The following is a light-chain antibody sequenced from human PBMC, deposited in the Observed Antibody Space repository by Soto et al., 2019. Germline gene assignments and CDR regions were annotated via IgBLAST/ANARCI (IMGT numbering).Light chain of an antibody. CDR3: QQYNVSPRK. V-gene: IGKV3-15*01. Sequence: EIVMTQSPGTLSVSPGERATLSCRASQSVSNDLAWIQQKPGQPPRLLIYGASTRATGIPARFTGSGFGTDFTLIISSLQPEDFAVYSCQQYNVSPRKFGQGTKV. CDR2: GAS. J-gene: IGKJ1*01. CDR1: QSVSND.